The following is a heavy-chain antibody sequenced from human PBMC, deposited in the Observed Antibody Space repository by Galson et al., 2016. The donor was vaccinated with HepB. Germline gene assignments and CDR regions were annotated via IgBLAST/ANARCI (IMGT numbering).Heavy chain of an antibody. V-gene: IGHV4-59*01. J-gene: IGHJ3*02. D-gene: IGHD4-23*01. CDR1: GGSISSYY. Sequence: SETLSLTCTVSGGSISSYYWSWIRQPPGKGLEWIAYIYYSGTTNYNPSLKSRVTISVDTSKSRFSLKVTSVTAADTAVYYCARSYGGYAFDIWGQGTMVTVSS. CDR3: ARSYGGYAFDI. CDR2: IYYSGTT.